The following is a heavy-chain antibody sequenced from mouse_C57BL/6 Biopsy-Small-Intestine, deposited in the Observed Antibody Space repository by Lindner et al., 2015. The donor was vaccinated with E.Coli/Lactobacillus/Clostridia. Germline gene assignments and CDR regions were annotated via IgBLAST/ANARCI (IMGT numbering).Heavy chain of an antibody. D-gene: IGHD1-1*01. J-gene: IGHJ3*01. CDR1: GYTFTSCI. CDR2: ISADKGNT. Sequence: SVKVSCKASGYTFTSCIITWVRQAPGQGLEWMGWISADKGNTNYGHKFQARVTMTTDTSTSTAYMELRSLRSDDTAVYYCARSKTTGLGGKTDAFDIWGQGTMVTVSS. CDR3: ARSKTTGLGGKTDAFDI. V-gene: IGHV1-79*01.